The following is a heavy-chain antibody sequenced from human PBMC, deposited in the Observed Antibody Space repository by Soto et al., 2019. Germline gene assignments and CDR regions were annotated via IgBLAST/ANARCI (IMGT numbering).Heavy chain of an antibody. CDR1: GYNFTSYW. V-gene: IGHV5-10-1*01. Sequence: GESLKISCKGSGYNFTSYWIDWVRQMPEKGLGWMGRIDPSDSYTNYSPSFQGHVTISADKTISTAYLQWSSLKASDTAMYYCARSRVAVAPLDYWGQGTLVTVSS. CDR2: IDPSDSYT. J-gene: IGHJ4*02. D-gene: IGHD6-19*01. CDR3: ARSRVAVAPLDY.